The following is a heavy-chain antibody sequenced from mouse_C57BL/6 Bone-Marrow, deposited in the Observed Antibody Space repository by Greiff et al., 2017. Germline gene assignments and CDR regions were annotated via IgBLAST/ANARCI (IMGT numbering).Heavy chain of an antibody. CDR3: ARPLWYYGSSYPLGY. CDR2: FHPYNDDT. Sequence: VQRVASGAELVKPGASVKMSCKASGYTFTTYPIEWMKQNHGKSLEWIGNFHPYNDDTKYNEKFKGKATLTVEKSSSTVYLELSRLTSDDSAVYYCARPLWYYGSSYPLGYWGQGTTLTVSS. CDR1: GYTFTTYP. D-gene: IGHD1-1*01. J-gene: IGHJ2*01. V-gene: IGHV1-47*01.